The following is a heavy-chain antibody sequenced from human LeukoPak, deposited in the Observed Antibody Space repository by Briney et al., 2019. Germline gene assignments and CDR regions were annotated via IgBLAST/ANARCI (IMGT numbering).Heavy chain of an antibody. CDR3: AKGERWLQSGAFDY. V-gene: IGHV3-48*02. J-gene: IGHJ4*02. Sequence: GGSLRLSCAASGFTFSSYSMNWVRQAPGKGLEWVSYISSSSSTIYYADSVKGRFTISRDNAKNSLYQQMNSLRDEDTAVYYCAKGERWLQSGAFDYWGQGTLVTVSS. D-gene: IGHD5-12*01. CDR1: GFTFSSYS. CDR2: ISSSSSTI.